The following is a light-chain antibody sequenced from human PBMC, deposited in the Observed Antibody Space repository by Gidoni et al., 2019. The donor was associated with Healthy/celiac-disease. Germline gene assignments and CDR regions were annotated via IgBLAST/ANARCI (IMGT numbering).Light chain of an antibody. CDR3: CSYAGSSTVV. Sequence: QSALTQPASVSGSPGPSITISCTGTSSDVGSYNLVSWYQQHPGKAPKLMIYEGSKRPSGVSNRFSGSKSGNTASRTISGLQAEDEADYYCCSYAGSSTVVFGGGTKLTVL. V-gene: IGLV2-23*01. CDR1: SSDVGSYNL. CDR2: EGS. J-gene: IGLJ2*01.